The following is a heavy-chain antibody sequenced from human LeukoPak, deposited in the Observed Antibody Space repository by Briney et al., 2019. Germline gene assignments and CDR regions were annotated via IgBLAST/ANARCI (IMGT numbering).Heavy chain of an antibody. Sequence: GGSLRLSCAACGFTFRSNGLFWVRQAPGQGLEWVANIKQDGSEKYYVDSVKGRFTISRDNAMNSLYLQMNSLRVEDTAVYYGASGAGWVTDYWGQGTLVTVSS. J-gene: IGHJ4*02. D-gene: IGHD2-21*02. CDR2: IKQDGSEK. V-gene: IGHV3-7*05. CDR1: GFTFRSNG. CDR3: ASGAGWVTDY.